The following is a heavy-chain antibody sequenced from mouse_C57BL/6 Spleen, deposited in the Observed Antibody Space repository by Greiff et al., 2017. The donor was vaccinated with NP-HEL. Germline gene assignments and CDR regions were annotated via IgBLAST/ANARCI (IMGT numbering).Heavy chain of an antibody. J-gene: IGHJ4*01. CDR3: ARSGAQAYAMDY. CDR1: GYTFTNYW. D-gene: IGHD3-2*02. V-gene: IGHV1-63*01. CDR2: IYPGGGYT. Sequence: VQLQQSGAELVRPGTSVKMSCKASGYTFTNYWIGWAKQRPGHGLEWIGDIYPGGGYTNYNEKFKVKATLTADKSSSTAYMQFSSLTSEDSAIYYCARSGAQAYAMDYWGQGTSVTVSS.